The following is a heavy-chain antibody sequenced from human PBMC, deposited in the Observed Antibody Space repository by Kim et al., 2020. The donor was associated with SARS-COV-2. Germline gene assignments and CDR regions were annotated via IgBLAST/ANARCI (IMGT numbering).Heavy chain of an antibody. CDR1: GYTFTSYY. CDR2: INPSGGST. J-gene: IGHJ5*02. V-gene: IGHV1-46*01. Sequence: ASVKVSCKASGYTFTSYYMHWVRQAPGQGLEWMGIINPSGGSTSYAQKFQGRVTMTRDTSTSTVYMELSSLRSEDTAVYYCARDRPPIVGASALVGYNWFDPWGQGTLVTVSS. D-gene: IGHD1-26*01. CDR3: ARDRPPIVGASALVGYNWFDP.